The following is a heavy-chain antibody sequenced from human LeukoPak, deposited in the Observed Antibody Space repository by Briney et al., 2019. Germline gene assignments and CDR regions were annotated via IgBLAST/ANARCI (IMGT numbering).Heavy chain of an antibody. CDR3: ARDRAGYSSSWCYFDY. CDR1: GGSISSYY. Sequence: SETLSLTCTVSGGSISSYYWSWIRQPPGKGLEWIGYIYYSGSTNYNPSLKSRVTISVDTSKNQFSLKLSSVTAADTAVYYCARDRAGYSSSWCYFDYWGQGTLVTVSS. CDR2: IYYSGST. J-gene: IGHJ4*02. V-gene: IGHV4-59*01. D-gene: IGHD6-13*01.